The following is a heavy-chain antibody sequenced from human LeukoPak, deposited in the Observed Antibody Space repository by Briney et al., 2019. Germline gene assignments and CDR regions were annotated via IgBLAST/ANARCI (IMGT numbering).Heavy chain of an antibody. D-gene: IGHD5-24*01. J-gene: IGHJ4*02. Sequence: PSQTLSLTCTVSGGSISSGGYYWSWIRQPPGKGLEWIGYIYHSGSTYYNPSLKSRVTISVDRSKNQFSLKLSSVTAADTAVYYCARVIARYTYFDYWGQGTLVTVSS. CDR2: IYHSGST. V-gene: IGHV4-30-2*01. CDR3: ARVIARYTYFDY. CDR1: GGSISSGGYY.